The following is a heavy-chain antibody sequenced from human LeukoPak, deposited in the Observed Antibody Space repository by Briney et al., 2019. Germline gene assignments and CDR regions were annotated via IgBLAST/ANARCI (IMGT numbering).Heavy chain of an antibody. CDR3: ARGPGYYGSGSYYKGFDY. J-gene: IGHJ4*02. CDR2: INHSGST. D-gene: IGHD3-10*01. CDR1: GGSISSGGYY. Sequence: SQTLSLTCTVSGGSISSGGYYWSWIRQPPGKGLEWIGEINHSGSTNYNPSLKSRVTISVDTSKNQFSLKLSSVTAADTAVYYCARGPGYYGSGSYYKGFDYWGQGTLVTVSS. V-gene: IGHV4-30-2*01.